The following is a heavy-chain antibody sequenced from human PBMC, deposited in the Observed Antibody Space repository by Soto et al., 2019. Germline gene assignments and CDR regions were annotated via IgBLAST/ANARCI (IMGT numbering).Heavy chain of an antibody. CDR3: ARCPAARQWLLCDY. J-gene: IGHJ4*02. CDR2: IYPGDSNT. CDR1: GYNCTNHW. V-gene: IGHV5-51*01. Sequence: GQLMQISSNGSGYNCTNHWIGRMRKIHEKGLEWMGIIYPGDSNTKYSPSFQCQVTISADKSISTAYLQWSSLRASDTAIYYCARCPAARQWLLCDYWRQGTLVTVSS. D-gene: IGHD2-2*01.